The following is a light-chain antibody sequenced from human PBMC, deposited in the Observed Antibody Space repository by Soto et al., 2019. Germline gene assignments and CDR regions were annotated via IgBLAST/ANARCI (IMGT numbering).Light chain of an antibody. Sequence: QSALTQPRSVSGSRGQSVTISCTGTSGDVGAYNYISWYQQHPGKAPKFLIYDVNKRPSGVPDRFFGSKSGNTASLTISGLQPEDEADYYCFSYADTYTYLFGPGTKLTVL. V-gene: IGLV2-11*01. CDR2: DVN. J-gene: IGLJ1*01. CDR3: FSYADTYTYL. CDR1: SGDVGAYNY.